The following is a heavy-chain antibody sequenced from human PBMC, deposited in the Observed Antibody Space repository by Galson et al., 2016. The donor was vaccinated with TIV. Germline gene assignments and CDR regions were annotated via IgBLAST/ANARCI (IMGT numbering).Heavy chain of an antibody. CDR3: ARGIEKRNVYGLDV. Sequence: PALVNPTQTLTLTCTFSGFSLTTSQMCVNWIRQSPGKALEWLARIDWDAGTFYITSLKTRLTISKDTSKNQVVLTMTNMDPMYTGPYYCARGIEKRNVYGLDVWGQGNTVTVPS. CDR1: GFSLTTSQMC. J-gene: IGHJ6*02. CDR2: IDWDAGT. V-gene: IGHV2-70*17. D-gene: IGHD1-1*01.